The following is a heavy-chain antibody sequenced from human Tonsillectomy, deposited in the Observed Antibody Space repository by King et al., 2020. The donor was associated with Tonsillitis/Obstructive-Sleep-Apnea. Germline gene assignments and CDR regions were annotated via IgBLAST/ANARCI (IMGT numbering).Heavy chain of an antibody. J-gene: IGHJ6*04. Sequence: VQLVESGGGLVQPGGSLRLSCAASGFTFSRYWMHWVRHGPGKGLVWVSRINSDGSSTSYADSVKGRFTISRDNDKNTLYLQMNSLRAEDTAVYYCAREWALPAANYYNGMDVWGEGTTVTVSS. V-gene: IGHV3-74*01. D-gene: IGHD2-2*01. CDR3: AREWALPAANYYNGMDV. CDR1: GFTFSRYW. CDR2: INSDGSST.